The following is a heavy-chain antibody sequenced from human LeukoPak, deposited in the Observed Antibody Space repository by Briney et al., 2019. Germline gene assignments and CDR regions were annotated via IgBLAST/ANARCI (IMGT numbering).Heavy chain of an antibody. V-gene: IGHV4-59*12. CDR1: GGSFSGYY. Sequence: SETLSLTCAVYGGSFSGYYWSWIRQPPGKGLEWIGYIYYSGSTNYNPSLKSRVTISVDTSKNQFSLKLSSMTAADTAVYYCARASGGQQRFDYWGQGPLVTVSS. J-gene: IGHJ4*02. CDR2: IYYSGST. CDR3: ARASGGQQRFDY. D-gene: IGHD6-13*01.